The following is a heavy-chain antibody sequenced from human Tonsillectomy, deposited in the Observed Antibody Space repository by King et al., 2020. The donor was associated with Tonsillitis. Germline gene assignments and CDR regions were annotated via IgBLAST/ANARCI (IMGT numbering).Heavy chain of an antibody. D-gene: IGHD2-15*01. CDR1: GASMNNNY. J-gene: IGHJ4*02. CDR2: FYYSGST. CDR3: ARGYCSSDSCYYFDY. Sequence: VQLQESGPGLVKPSETLSLTCTVSGASMNNNYWSWIRQPPGKGLEWIGFFYYSGSTNYNPSLKSRVTISGDTSKNQFSLKVNSVTAADTAVYYCARGYCSSDSCYYFDYWGQGTLVPVSS. V-gene: IGHV4-59*01.